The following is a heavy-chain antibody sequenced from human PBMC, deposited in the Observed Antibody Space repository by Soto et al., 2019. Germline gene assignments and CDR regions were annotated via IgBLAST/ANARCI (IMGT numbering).Heavy chain of an antibody. CDR1: GFTVSSNY. J-gene: IGHJ3*02. CDR2: IYSGGST. D-gene: IGHD3-22*01. V-gene: IGHV3-53*01. CDR3: ARSPMNFDYYDSSVGAFDI. Sequence: GGSLRLSCAASGFTVSSNYMSWVRQSPGKGLEWVSVIYSGGSTYYADSVKGRFTISRDNSKNTLYLQMNSLRAEDTAVYYCARSPMNFDYYDSSVGAFDIWGQGTMVTVSS.